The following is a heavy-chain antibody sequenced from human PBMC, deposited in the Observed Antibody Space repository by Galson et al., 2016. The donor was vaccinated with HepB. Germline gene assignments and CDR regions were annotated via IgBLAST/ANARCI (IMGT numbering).Heavy chain of an antibody. Sequence: SVKVSCKASGGSVTSYGINWVRQAPGQGLEWMGRIIPPLDQTEYAPKFQGRVTITADKSRSTAHMDLSSLRSEDTAVYYCAMYYYESSGYGSLEYFDYWGEGTLVIVSS. D-gene: IGHD3-22*01. CDR1: GGSVTSYG. J-gene: IGHJ4*02. V-gene: IGHV1-69*04. CDR2: IIPPLDQT. CDR3: AMYYYESSGYGSLEYFDY.